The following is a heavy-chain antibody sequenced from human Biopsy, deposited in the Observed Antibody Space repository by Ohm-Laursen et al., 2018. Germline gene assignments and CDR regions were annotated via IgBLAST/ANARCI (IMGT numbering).Heavy chain of an antibody. J-gene: IGHJ4*02. CDR2: VSTYNGNT. V-gene: IGHV1-18*01. CDR1: GYIFTSFG. D-gene: IGHD3-16*01. CDR3: ARVREGGLLDY. Sequence: SSVKVSCKGSGYIFTSFGVSWVRQAPGHGLEWMGWVSTYNGNTEYEQKFQGRVTMTTDTSANTAYMELRSLRSDDTAVYFCARVREGGLLDYWGQGILVTVSS.